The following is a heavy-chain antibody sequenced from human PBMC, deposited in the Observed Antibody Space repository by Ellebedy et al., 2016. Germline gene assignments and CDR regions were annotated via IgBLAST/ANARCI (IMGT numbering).Heavy chain of an antibody. CDR3: LTITGDY. V-gene: IGHV3-15*01. D-gene: IGHD1-20*01. J-gene: IGHJ4*02. CDR2: VKPNAVGGTA. CDR1: GFTFSNAW. Sequence: GGSLRLSXAASGFTFSNAWMTWVRQAPGKGLEWIGHVKPNAVGGTADYTAPVKGRFTISRDDSQNTVYLQMISLKTDDTAVYYCLTITGDYWGQGVLVTVSS.